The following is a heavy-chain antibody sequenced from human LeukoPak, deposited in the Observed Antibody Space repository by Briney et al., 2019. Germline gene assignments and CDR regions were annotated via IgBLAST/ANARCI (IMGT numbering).Heavy chain of an antibody. D-gene: IGHD2-21*01. CDR1: GGSISSYY. CDR2: IYYSGST. CDR3: ARDYSQIAPGDYYYYYGMDV. J-gene: IGHJ6*02. Sequence: SETLSLTCTVSGGSISSYYWSWIRQPPGKGLEWIGYIYYSGSTNYNPSLKGRVTISVDTSKNQFSLKLSSVTAADTAVYYCARDYSQIAPGDYYYYYGMDVWGQGTTVTVSS. V-gene: IGHV4-59*01.